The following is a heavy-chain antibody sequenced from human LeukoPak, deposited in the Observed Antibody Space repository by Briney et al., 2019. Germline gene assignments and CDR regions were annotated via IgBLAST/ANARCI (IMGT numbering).Heavy chain of an antibody. Sequence: GGSLRLSCAASGLTFSSYXXXXXXXAXXXXXXXXSAISGSGGSTYYAXXXKXXXTISXDNSKNTLYLEMNSLRAEDTAVYYCAKAIWGEYGVTDYWGQGTLVTVSS. CDR3: AKAIWGEYGVTDY. V-gene: IGHV3-23*01. J-gene: IGHJ4*02. CDR2: ISGSGGST. D-gene: IGHD4-17*01. CDR1: GLTFSSYX.